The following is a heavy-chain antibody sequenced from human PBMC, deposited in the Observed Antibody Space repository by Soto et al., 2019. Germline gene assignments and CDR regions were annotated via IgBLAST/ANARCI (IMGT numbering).Heavy chain of an antibody. CDR3: ARDGLSLMGMDV. V-gene: IGHV3-30-3*01. CDR1: GFTFSSYA. D-gene: IGHD2-8*01. CDR2: ISYDGSNK. J-gene: IGHJ6*02. Sequence: GGSLRLSCVASGFTFSSYAMHWVRQAPGKGLEWVAVISYDGSNKYYADSVKGRFTISRDNSKNTLYLQMNSLRAEDTAVYYCARDGLSLMGMDVWGQGTTVTVSS.